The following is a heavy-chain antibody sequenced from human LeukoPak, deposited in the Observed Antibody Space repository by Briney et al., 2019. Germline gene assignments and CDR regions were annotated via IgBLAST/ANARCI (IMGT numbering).Heavy chain of an antibody. CDR2: ISSSGSTI. J-gene: IGHJ4*02. Sequence: GGSLRLSCAASGFTFSSYEMNWVRQAPGKGLEWVSYISSSGSTIYYADSVKGRFTISRDNAKNSLYLQMNSLRTEDTAVYFCARIGYSSSSFDYWGQGSLVTVSS. CDR3: ARIGYSSSSFDY. CDR1: GFTFSSYE. V-gene: IGHV3-48*03. D-gene: IGHD6-6*01.